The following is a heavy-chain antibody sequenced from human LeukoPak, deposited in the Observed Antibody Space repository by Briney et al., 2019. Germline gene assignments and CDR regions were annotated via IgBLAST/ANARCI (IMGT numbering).Heavy chain of an antibody. CDR3: AREEGDGSGSYPFFDY. CDR2: FDPEDGET. CDR1: GYTLTELS. Sequence: ASVKVSCKVSGYTLTELSMHWVRQAPGKGLEWMGGFDPEDGETIYAQKFQGRVTMTRDTSTSTVYMELSSLRSEDTAVYYCAREEGDGSGSYPFFDYWGQGTLVTVSS. J-gene: IGHJ4*02. V-gene: IGHV1-24*01. D-gene: IGHD3-10*01.